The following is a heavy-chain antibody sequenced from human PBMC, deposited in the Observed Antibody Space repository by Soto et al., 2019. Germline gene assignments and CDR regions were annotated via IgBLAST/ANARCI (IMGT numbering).Heavy chain of an antibody. J-gene: IGHJ4*02. V-gene: IGHV3-23*01. CDR2: ISGSGGST. Sequence: PGGSLRLSCAASGFTFSSYAMSWVRQAPGKGLEWVSAISGSGGSTYYADSVKGRFTISRDNSKNTLYLQMNSLRAEDTAVYYCAKDGAFWSGYFPADYWGQGTLVTVSS. CDR3: AKDGAFWSGYFPADY. CDR1: GFTFSSYA. D-gene: IGHD3-3*01.